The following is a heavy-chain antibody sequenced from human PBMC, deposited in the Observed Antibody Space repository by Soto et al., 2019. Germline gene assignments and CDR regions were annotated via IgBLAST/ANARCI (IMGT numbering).Heavy chain of an antibody. V-gene: IGHV4-59*01. J-gene: IGHJ6*02. CDR3: AGSIAARPGGYGMAV. Sequence: SETLSLTCTVSGGSISSYYCCWCRQPPGKGLEWIGYIIYSGSTNYTPSYKSRVTISVATSKNQFTLKLSSVPAADTAVYYCAGSIAARPGGYGMAVWGQGAPVTVSS. CDR1: GGSISSYY. D-gene: IGHD6-6*01. CDR2: IIYSGST.